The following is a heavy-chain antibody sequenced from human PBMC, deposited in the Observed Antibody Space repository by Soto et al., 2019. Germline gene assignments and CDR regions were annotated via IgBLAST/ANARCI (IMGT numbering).Heavy chain of an antibody. V-gene: IGHV2-5*01. CDR1: GFSLSTSGVG. J-gene: IGHJ4*02. CDR2: IYWSDEK. Sequence: QITLKESGPTLEKPTQTLTLTCTFSGFSLSTSGVGVGWIRQPPGKALEWLALIYWSDEKRYSPSLSSRLTITKDTSKNQVVLTMTNMDPVDTATYYCAHRRGADYKGCFHYWGQGTLVTVSS. CDR3: AHRRGADYKGCFHY. D-gene: IGHD4-4*01.